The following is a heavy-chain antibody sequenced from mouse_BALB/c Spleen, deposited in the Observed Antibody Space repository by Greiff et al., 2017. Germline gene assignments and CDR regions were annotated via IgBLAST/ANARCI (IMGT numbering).Heavy chain of an antibody. Sequence: QVQLQQSGAELAKPGASVKMSCKASGYTFTSYWMHWVKQRPGQGLEWIGYINPSTGYTEYNQRFKDKATLTADKSSSTAYMQLSSLTSEDSAVYYCARSTVYAMDYWGQGTSVTVSS. D-gene: IGHD1-1*01. CDR3: ARSTVYAMDY. V-gene: IGHV1-7*01. CDR2: INPSTGYT. J-gene: IGHJ4*01. CDR1: GYTFTSYW.